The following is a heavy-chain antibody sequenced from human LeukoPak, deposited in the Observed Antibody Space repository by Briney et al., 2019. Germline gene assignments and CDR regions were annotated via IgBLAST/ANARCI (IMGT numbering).Heavy chain of an antibody. V-gene: IGHV3-21*01. D-gene: IGHD3-22*01. Sequence: GGSLRLSCAASGFTFSRYAMNWVRQAPGKGLEWVSSISTTSSSSYIHYADSMKGRFTISRDNAKSSLYLQMNSLRAEDTAVYYRAKDHSTMIVVVIMGTWGQGTLVTVSS. CDR1: GFTFSRYA. J-gene: IGHJ4*02. CDR3: AKDHSTMIVVVIMGT. CDR2: ISTTSSSSYI.